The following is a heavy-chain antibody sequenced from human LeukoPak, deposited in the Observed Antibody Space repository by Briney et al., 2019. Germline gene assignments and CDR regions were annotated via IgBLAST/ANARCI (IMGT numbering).Heavy chain of an antibody. CDR1: GYTFTGYY. J-gene: IGHJ4*02. CDR3: AKDLIPGRGYFYDY. D-gene: IGHD3-22*01. Sequence: ASVKVSCKASGYTFTGYYMHWVRQAPGQGLEWMGWINPNSGGTNYAQKFQGRVTMTRDTSISTAYMELSRLRSDDTAVYYCAKDLIPGRGYFYDYWGQGTLVTVSS. V-gene: IGHV1-2*02. CDR2: INPNSGGT.